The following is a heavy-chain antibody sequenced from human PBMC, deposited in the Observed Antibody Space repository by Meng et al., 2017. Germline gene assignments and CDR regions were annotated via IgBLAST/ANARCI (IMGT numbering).Heavy chain of an antibody. CDR2: NNPNSGGT. J-gene: IGHJ5*02. CDR1: GYTFTTYD. D-gene: IGHD2-15*01. Sequence: ASAKVFCKASGYTFTTYDYNWVRQATGQGLEWMGWNNPNSGGTNYAQKCQGRVTMSRDTSISTAYMELSRLRYDDTAVYYCARVGYCSGGSCYAESPHNWFDPWGQGTLVTVYS. V-gene: IGHV1-2*02. CDR3: ARVGYCSGGSCYAESPHNWFDP.